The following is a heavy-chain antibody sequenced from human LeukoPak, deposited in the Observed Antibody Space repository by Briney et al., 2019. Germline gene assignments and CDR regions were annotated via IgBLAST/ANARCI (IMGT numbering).Heavy chain of an antibody. J-gene: IGHJ6*02. CDR3: TSNWGPQGYYYYGMDV. D-gene: IGHD7-27*01. V-gene: IGHV3-49*03. CDR1: GFTFGDYA. CDR2: ISSKAYGGTT. Sequence: GGSLRLSCTASGFTFGDYAMSWFRQAPGKGLEWVGFISSKAYGGTTEYAASVKGRFTISRDDSKSIAYLQMNSLKTEDTAVYYCTSNWGPQGYYYYGMDVWGQGTTVTVSS.